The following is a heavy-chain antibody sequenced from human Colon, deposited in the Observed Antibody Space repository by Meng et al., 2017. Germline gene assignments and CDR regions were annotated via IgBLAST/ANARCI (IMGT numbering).Heavy chain of an antibody. J-gene: IGHJ5*02. V-gene: IGHV4-30-4*01. CDR2: IYYSGST. Sequence: GQLQEPGPGLVPPSQHLPLTCTVSGGSISSGDYYWSWIRQPPGKGLEWIGYIYYSGSTYSNASLKSRVTISIDRSKNQFSLKLSSVTAADTAVYYCARDRKHYGERGWFDPWGQGTLVTVSS. D-gene: IGHD4-17*01. CDR1: GGSISSGDYY. CDR3: ARDRKHYGERGWFDP.